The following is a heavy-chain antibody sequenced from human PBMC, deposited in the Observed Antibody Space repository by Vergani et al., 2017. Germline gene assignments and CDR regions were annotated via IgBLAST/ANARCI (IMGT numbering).Heavy chain of an antibody. V-gene: IGHV4-61*02. CDR3: AREYSSSVGFLAY. CDR2: IYTSEST. Sequence: QVQLQESGPGLVKPSQTLSLTCTVSGGSISRGGYYWSWIRPPAGKGLEWIGRIYTSESTNYNPSLKSRVTMSVDTSKNQFSLKLSSVTAADTAVYYCAREYSSSVGFLAYWGQGTLVTVSS. J-gene: IGHJ4*02. D-gene: IGHD6-6*01. CDR1: GGSISRGGYY.